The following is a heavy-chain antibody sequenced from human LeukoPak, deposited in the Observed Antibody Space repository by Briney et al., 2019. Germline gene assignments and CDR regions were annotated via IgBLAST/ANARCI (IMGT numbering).Heavy chain of an antibody. Sequence: PGGSLRLSCAVSGFTFSSYALTWVRQAPGKGLEWVSAISGNGGSTNYADSVKGRFTISRDNSKNTLYLQVNSLRAEDTAVYYCAKYRSAWSFDYWGQGTLVTVSS. V-gene: IGHV3-23*01. D-gene: IGHD6-13*01. CDR2: ISGNGGST. CDR3: AKYRSAWSFDY. J-gene: IGHJ4*02. CDR1: GFTFSSYA.